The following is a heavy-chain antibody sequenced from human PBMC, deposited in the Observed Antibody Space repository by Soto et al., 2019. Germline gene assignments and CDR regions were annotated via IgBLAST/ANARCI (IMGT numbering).Heavy chain of an antibody. V-gene: IGHV3-48*01. CDR2: ISSSSSAI. D-gene: IGHD3-9*01. J-gene: IGHJ6*02. CDR1: GFTFSSYS. Sequence: GGSLRLSCAASGFTFSSYSMNWVRQAPGKGLEWVSYISSSSSAIYYADSVKGRFTISRDNAKNSLYLQMNSLRAEDSAVYYCARSGYDILTDSRHGMDVWGQGTTVTVSS. CDR3: ARSGYDILTDSRHGMDV.